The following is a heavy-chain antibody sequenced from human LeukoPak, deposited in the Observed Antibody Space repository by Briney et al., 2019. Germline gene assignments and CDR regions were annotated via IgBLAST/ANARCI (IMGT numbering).Heavy chain of an antibody. V-gene: IGHV3-48*03. D-gene: IGHD3-10*01. CDR3: AGGFGESHDY. Sequence: GGSLILSCAASGFTFSSYEMNWVRPAPGKGLEWVSYISSSGSTIYYADSVKGRFTISRDNAKNSLYLQMNSLRAEDTAVYYCAGGFGESHDYWGQGTLVTVSS. CDR2: ISSSGSTI. J-gene: IGHJ4*02. CDR1: GFTFSSYE.